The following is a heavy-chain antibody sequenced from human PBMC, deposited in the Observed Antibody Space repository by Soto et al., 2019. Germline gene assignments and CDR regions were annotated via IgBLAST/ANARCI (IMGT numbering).Heavy chain of an antibody. D-gene: IGHD3-3*01. CDR1: GFTFSSYA. CDR3: ARGEWLSHYYYGMDV. J-gene: IGHJ6*02. Sequence: GGSLRLSCAASGFTFSSYAMTWVRQAPGKGLEWVSDISGSGSTRYYADSVKGRFTISRDNAKNSLYLQMNSLSDEDTAVYYCARGEWLSHYYYGMDVWGQGTTVTVSS. CDR2: ISGSGSTR. V-gene: IGHV3-48*02.